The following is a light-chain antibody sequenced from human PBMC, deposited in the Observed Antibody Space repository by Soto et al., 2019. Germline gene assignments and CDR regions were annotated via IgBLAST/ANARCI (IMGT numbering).Light chain of an antibody. CDR3: QQRRNWPPG. J-gene: IGKJ1*01. CDR1: QSVTNY. Sequence: EIFLTQSPDTLSLSPGERATLTCRASQSVTNYIAWYQQRPGQAPRLLIYDASNRATGVPARFSGSRSGTDFTLTISDLEPADFGLYYCQQRRNWPPGFGQGTKVEIK. CDR2: DAS. V-gene: IGKV3-11*01.